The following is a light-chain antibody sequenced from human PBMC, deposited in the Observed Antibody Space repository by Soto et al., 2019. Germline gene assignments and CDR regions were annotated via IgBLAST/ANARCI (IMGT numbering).Light chain of an antibody. CDR3: QQYGSSPTLT. J-gene: IGKJ1*01. Sequence: EIVLTKSTVTLSLSPGERATRSCRASQSVSSSYLAWYQQKPGQAPMLLIYGVSSMATGIPDSFSGSGSGRDFALAISRLEPEDFSVYYCQQYGSSPTLTLGQGTNVDIK. CDR1: QSVSSSY. CDR2: GVS. V-gene: IGKV3-20*01.